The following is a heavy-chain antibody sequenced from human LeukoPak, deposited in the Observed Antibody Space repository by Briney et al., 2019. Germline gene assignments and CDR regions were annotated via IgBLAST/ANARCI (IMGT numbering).Heavy chain of an antibody. D-gene: IGHD6-6*01. V-gene: IGHV3-53*04. CDR3: ARTQYSPGGDGDYFDY. CDR2: IYSGGST. Sequence: GGSLRLSSAASGFTVSSNYMSWVRQAPGKGLEWVSVIYSGGSTYYADSVKGRFTISRHNSKNTLYLQMNSLRAEDTAVYYCARTQYSPGGDGDYFDYWGQGTLVTVSS. CDR1: GFTVSSNY. J-gene: IGHJ4*02.